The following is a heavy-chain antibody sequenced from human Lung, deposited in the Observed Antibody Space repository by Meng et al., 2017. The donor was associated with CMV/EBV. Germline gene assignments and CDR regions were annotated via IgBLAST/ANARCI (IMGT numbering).Heavy chain of an antibody. Sequence: LTXAASGFSFDDHAMHWVRQAPGKGLEWVSGISWNSGNIGYADSVKGRFTISRDNAKNSLYLQMDNLRTEDTALYYCVRDRNYGVYLGSDYWGQGTLVTVSS. V-gene: IGHV3-9*01. CDR2: ISWNSGNI. D-gene: IGHD4-17*01. J-gene: IGHJ4*02. CDR3: VRDRNYGVYLGSDY. CDR1: GFSFDDHA.